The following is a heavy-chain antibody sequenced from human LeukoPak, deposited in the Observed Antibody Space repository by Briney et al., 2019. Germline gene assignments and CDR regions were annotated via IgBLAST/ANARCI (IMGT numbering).Heavy chain of an antibody. Sequence: GGSLKLSCAASGFIVNSYAMSWVRQAPGKGLAWVSLIYSDGVTQYADSVKGRFTISRDNSKNTLYLQMNSLRDEDTAVYFCARDRAEGKTWVEFDPWGQGTLVTVSS. CDR1: GFIVNSYA. CDR3: ARDRAEGKTWVEFDP. CDR2: IYSDGVT. V-gene: IGHV3-66*02. J-gene: IGHJ5*02.